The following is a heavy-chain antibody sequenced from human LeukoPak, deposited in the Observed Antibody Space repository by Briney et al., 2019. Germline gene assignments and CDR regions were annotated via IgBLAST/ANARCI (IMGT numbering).Heavy chain of an antibody. CDR1: GFTFSSYW. J-gene: IGHJ1*01. D-gene: IGHD2-2*01. CDR2: IKQDGSEK. V-gene: IGHV3-7*01. Sequence: GGSLRLSCAASGFTFSSYWMSWVRQAPGKGLEWVANIKQDGSEKYYVDSVKGRFTFSRDNAKNSLYLQMNRLRAEDTAVYYCASGTRDCSSTSCYSAEYFQHWGQGTLVTVSS. CDR3: ASGTRDCSSTSCYSAEYFQH.